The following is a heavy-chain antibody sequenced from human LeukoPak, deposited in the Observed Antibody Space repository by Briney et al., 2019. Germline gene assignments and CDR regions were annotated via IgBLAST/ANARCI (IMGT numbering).Heavy chain of an antibody. V-gene: IGHV4-39*07. Sequence: SEALSLTCTVSGASISNSEFYWGWIRQAPGKGLEWIGSIYSSGSPYYSPSFKSRATMSIDRSQNHFSLRLTSVTAADTAVYYCARDPPGGIGEYFQHWGQGTLVTVSS. D-gene: IGHD2-15*01. CDR2: IYSSGSP. J-gene: IGHJ1*01. CDR3: ARDPPGGIGEYFQH. CDR1: GASISNSEFY.